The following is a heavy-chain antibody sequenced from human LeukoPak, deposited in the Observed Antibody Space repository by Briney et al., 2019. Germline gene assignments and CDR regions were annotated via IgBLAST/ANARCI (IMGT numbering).Heavy chain of an antibody. V-gene: IGHV1-18*04. CDR3: ARDLRTSDCSSTSCYFGSYYYYYYMDV. CDR2: INPNNGNT. D-gene: IGHD2-2*01. Sequence: ASVKVSCKASGYTFTGYYMHWVRQAPGQGLEWMGWINPNNGNTNYAQKLQGRVTMTTDTSTSTAYMELRSLRSDDTAVYYGARDLRTSDCSSTSCYFGSYYYYYYMDVWGKGTTVTISS. CDR1: GYTFTGYY. J-gene: IGHJ6*03.